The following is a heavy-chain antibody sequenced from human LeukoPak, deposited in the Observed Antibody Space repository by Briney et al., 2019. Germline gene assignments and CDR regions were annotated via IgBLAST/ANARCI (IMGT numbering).Heavy chain of an antibody. V-gene: IGHV4-4*07. CDR1: GASISSYY. Sequence: PSETLSLTCTVSGASISSYYWSWIRQPAGRGLEWIGRIYTTGSTNYNPSLKSRVTMSVDTSKNQFSLKLTSVTAADTAVYYRARDGDSRDWGQGTLVTVSS. CDR2: IYTTGST. D-gene: IGHD3-22*01. J-gene: IGHJ4*02. CDR3: ARDGDSRD.